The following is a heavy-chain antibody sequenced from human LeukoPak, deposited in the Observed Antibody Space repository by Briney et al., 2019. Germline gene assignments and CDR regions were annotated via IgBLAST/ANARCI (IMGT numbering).Heavy chain of an antibody. Sequence: SQTLSLTCTVSGGSISSGDYYWSWIRQPPGKGLEWIGEINHSGSTNYNPSLKSRVTISVDTSKNQFSLKLSSVTAADTAVYYCARGDNYGYRYWGQGTLVTVSS. CDR1: GGSISSGDYY. CDR2: INHSGST. CDR3: ARGDNYGYRY. D-gene: IGHD5-18*01. V-gene: IGHV4-30-4*08. J-gene: IGHJ4*02.